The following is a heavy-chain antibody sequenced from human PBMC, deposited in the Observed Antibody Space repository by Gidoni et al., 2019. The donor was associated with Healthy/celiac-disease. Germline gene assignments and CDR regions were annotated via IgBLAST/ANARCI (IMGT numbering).Heavy chain of an antibody. CDR2: IRSKAYGGTT. CDR3: GGLYDFWSGYYSSY. D-gene: IGHD3-3*01. V-gene: IGHV3-49*05. J-gene: IGHJ4*02. CDR1: GFTFGDYA. Sequence: EVQLVESGGGLVKPGRSLRLSCTASGFTFGDYAMSWFRQAPGKGLEWVGFIRSKAYGGTTEYAASVKGRFTISRDDSKSIAYLQMNSLKTEDTAVYYCGGLYDFWSGYYSSYWGQGTLVTVSS.